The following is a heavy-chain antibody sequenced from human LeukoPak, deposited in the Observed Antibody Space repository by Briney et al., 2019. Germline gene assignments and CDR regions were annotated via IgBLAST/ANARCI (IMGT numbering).Heavy chain of an antibody. Sequence: GATLKLSCKASGGTFSSYAISWVRQAPGQGLEWMGGIIPIFGTANYAQKFQGRVTITADESTSTAYMELSSLRSEDTAVYYCARELEKLLWFGEFDDAFDIWGQGTMVTVSS. J-gene: IGHJ3*02. CDR1: GGTFSSYA. V-gene: IGHV1-69*01. D-gene: IGHD3-10*01. CDR3: ARELEKLLWFGEFDDAFDI. CDR2: IIPIFGTA.